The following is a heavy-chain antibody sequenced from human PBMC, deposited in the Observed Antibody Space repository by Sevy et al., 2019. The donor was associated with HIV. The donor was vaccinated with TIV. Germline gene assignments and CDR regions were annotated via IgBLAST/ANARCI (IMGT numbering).Heavy chain of an antibody. Sequence: GGSLRLSCAASGFTFSSYAMHWVRQAPGKGLEWVAVISYDGSNKYYAHSVKGRFTISRDNSKNTLYLQMNSLRAEDTAVYYGARGIGRYDFWSGYRISDYGMDVWGQGTTVTVSS. CDR1: GFTFSSYA. CDR3: ARGIGRYDFWSGYRISDYGMDV. J-gene: IGHJ6*02. D-gene: IGHD3-3*01. CDR2: ISYDGSNK. V-gene: IGHV3-30*04.